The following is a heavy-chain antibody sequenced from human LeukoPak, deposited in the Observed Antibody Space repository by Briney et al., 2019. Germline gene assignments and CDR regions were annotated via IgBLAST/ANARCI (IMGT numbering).Heavy chain of an antibody. J-gene: IGHJ6*03. CDR1: GGSISSYY. CDR3: ARSVEGYCRGGSCYYYSYYMDV. D-gene: IGHD2-15*01. V-gene: IGHV4-59*01. CDR2: IYYSGST. Sequence: SETLFLTCTVSGGSISSYYWSWIRQPPGEGPEWIGYIYYSGSTNYNPSLKSRVTISVDTSKNQFSLKLSSVTAADTAVYYCARSVEGYCRGGSCYYYSYYMDVWGKGTTVTVSS.